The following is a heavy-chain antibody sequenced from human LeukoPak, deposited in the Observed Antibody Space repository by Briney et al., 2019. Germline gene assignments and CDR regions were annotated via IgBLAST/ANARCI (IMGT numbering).Heavy chain of an antibody. CDR1: GFTFSTYT. J-gene: IGHJ4*02. CDR2: ISSSSSYI. Sequence: PGGSLRLSCAASGFTFSTYTMNWVRQAPGKGLEWVSSISSSSSYIYYADSVEGRFTISRDNAKNSLFLQMNSLRPEDTAVYYCARDVLPIDYWGQGTLVTVSS. V-gene: IGHV3-21*01. CDR3: ARDVLPIDY.